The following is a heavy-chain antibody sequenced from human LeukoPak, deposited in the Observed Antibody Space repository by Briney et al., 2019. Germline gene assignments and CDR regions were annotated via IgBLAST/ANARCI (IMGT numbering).Heavy chain of an antibody. CDR3: ARSANTRASFDY. CDR2: IYSSEST. CDR1: GGSISSYD. J-gene: IGHJ4*02. Sequence: PSETLSLTCTVSGGSISSYDWSWIRQPPGTGLGWIGYIYSSESTNYSPSLKSRVTISVDTSKNHFSLKLNSVTAADTAVYFCARSANTRASFDYWGQGTLVTVSS. V-gene: IGHV4-59*01.